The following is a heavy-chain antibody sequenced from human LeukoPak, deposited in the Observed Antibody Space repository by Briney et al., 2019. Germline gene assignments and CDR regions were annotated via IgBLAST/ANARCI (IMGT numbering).Heavy chain of an antibody. J-gene: IGHJ4*02. CDR2: ISYSGST. CDR3: ARLDWRSGGSGSFDY. D-gene: IGHD6-25*01. V-gene: IGHV4-39*01. Sequence: PSETLSLTCIVSGGSITSSRYYWGWIRQPPGKGLDWIGSISYSGSTYYNPSLKSRVTISVDTSKNQFSLKLSSVTAADTAVFYCARLDWRSGGSGSFDYWGQGTLVTVSS. CDR1: GGSITSSRYY.